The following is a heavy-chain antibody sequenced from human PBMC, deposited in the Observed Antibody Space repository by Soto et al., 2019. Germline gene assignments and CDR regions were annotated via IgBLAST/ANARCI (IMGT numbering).Heavy chain of an antibody. CDR2: INHSGST. D-gene: IGHD3-3*01. J-gene: IGHJ4*02. CDR1: GGSFSGYY. Sequence: SETLSLTCAVYGGSFSGYYWSWIRQPPGKGLEWIGEINHSGSTNYNPSLKSRVTISVDTSKNQFSLKLSSVTAADTAVYYCASGGDTIFGVVNVWGQGTLVTVS. CDR3: ASGGDTIFGVVNV. V-gene: IGHV4-34*01.